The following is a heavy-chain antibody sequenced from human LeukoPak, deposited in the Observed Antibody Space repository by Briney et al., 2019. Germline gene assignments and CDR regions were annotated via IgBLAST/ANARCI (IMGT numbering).Heavy chain of an antibody. D-gene: IGHD3-10*01. CDR3: ARDRSRSMARGVTDY. CDR1: GFTFSSYA. CDR2: ISYDGSNK. V-gene: IGHV3-30-3*01. J-gene: IGHJ4*02. Sequence: HPGRSLRLSCAASGFTFSSYAMHWVRQAPGKGLEWVAVISYDGSNKYYADSVKGRFTISRDNSKNTLYLQMNSLRAEDTAVYYCARDRSRSMARGVTDYWGQGTLVTVSS.